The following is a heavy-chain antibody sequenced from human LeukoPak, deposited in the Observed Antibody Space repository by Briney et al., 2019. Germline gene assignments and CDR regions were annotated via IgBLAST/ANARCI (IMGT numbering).Heavy chain of an antibody. J-gene: IGHJ4*02. Sequence: SETLSLTCTVSGGSISSYYWSWIRQPPGKGLEWIGYIYYSGSTNYNPSLKSRVTISVDTSKNQFSLKLSSVTAADTAVYYCARQNSDILTGYFFDYWGQGTLVTVSS. CDR2: IYYSGST. D-gene: IGHD3-9*01. V-gene: IGHV4-59*08. CDR1: GGSISSYY. CDR3: ARQNSDILTGYFFDY.